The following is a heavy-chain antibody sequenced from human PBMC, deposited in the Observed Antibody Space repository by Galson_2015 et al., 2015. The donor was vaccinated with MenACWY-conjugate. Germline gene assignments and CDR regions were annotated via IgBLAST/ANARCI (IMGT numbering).Heavy chain of an antibody. CDR3: ARVIKKGESDYFWGSFAY. CDR2: ISASTGNT. CDR1: GYTFTTYG. V-gene: IGHV1-18*01. Sequence: SVKVSCKASGYTFTTYGIGWVRQAPGQGLEWVGWISASTGNTNYAQKIKDRVILTTDTSTATAYMELRNLRSDDTAVYYCARVIKKGESDYFWGSFAYWGQGTLLTVSS. J-gene: IGHJ4*02. D-gene: IGHD3-16*01.